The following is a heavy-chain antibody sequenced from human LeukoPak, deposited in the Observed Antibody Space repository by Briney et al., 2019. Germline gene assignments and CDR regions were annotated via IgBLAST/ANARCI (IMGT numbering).Heavy chain of an antibody. CDR1: GFTFSSNE. CDR3: AISSSWLPRDY. CDR2: ISSSGSTI. J-gene: IGHJ4*02. D-gene: IGHD6-13*01. V-gene: IGHV3-48*03. Sequence: PGGSLRLSCAASGFTFSSNEMNWVRQAPGKGLEWVSYISSSGSTIYYADSVKGRFTISRDNAKNSLYLQMNSLRAEDTAVYYCAISSSWLPRDYWGQGTLVTVSS.